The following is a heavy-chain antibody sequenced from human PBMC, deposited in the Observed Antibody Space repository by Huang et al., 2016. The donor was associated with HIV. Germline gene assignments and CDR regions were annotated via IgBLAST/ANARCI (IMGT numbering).Heavy chain of an antibody. CDR2: ISVYKGNT. J-gene: IGHJ6*03. V-gene: IGHV1-18*01. Sequence: QVQLVQSGAEVKKPGASVKVSCKASGYTFSSFGISWGRQAPGQGLEGGGWISVYKGNTKFAQKFQGRLTMTTDTSTSTAYMELRSLRSDDTAVYYCARGGGIQLWLLGYYYMDVWGNGTTVTVSS. D-gene: IGHD5-18*01. CDR1: GYTFSSFG. CDR3: ARGGGIQLWLLGYYYMDV.